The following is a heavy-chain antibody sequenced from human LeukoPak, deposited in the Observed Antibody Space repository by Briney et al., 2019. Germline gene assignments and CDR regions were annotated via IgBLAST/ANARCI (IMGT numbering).Heavy chain of an antibody. CDR1: GGSISSYY. CDR3: ARMGDYVWGSYRPFDAFDI. V-gene: IGHV4-4*07. J-gene: IGHJ3*02. CDR2: IYTSVST. Sequence: SETLSLTCTVSGGSISSYYWRWLQQPAPNGMEWIGRIYTSVSTNYNPSLQSRVTMSEDTSKNQFSLKLTSVTAADTAVYYCARMGDYVWGSYRPFDAFDIWGQGTMVTVSS. D-gene: IGHD3-16*02.